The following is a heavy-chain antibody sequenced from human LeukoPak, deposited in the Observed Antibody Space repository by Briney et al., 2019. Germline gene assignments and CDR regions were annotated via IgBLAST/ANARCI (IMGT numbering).Heavy chain of an antibody. CDR1: GGSISSYY. Sequence: PSETLSLTCTVSGGSISSYYWSWIRQPPGKGLEWIGYIYYSGSTNYNPSLKSRVTISVDTSKNQFSLKLSSVTAADTAVYYCAREVRSGSYNANWFDPWGQGTLVTVSS. CDR3: AREVRSGSYNANWFDP. CDR2: IYYSGST. D-gene: IGHD1-26*01. V-gene: IGHV4-59*01. J-gene: IGHJ5*02.